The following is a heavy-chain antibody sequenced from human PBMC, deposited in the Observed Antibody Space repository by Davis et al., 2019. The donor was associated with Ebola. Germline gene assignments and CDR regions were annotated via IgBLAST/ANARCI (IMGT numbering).Heavy chain of an antibody. D-gene: IGHD3-16*01. CDR1: GGSISSYY. CDR2: IPHVGSEK. Sequence: ETLSLTCTVSGGSISSYYWSWIRQPPGKGLEWVATIPHVGSEKYYVDSVQGRFTTSRDNAKNSVYLQMNSLRVEDTAVYYCARDWAGLDVWGRGTTVTVSS. J-gene: IGHJ6*04. CDR3: ARDWAGLDV. V-gene: IGHV3-7*01.